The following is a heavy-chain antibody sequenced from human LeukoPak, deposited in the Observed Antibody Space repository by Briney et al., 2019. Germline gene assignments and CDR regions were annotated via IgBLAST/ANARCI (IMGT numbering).Heavy chain of an antibody. D-gene: IGHD1-26*01. CDR1: GFTFSSYS. Sequence: PGGSLRLSCAAYGFTFSSYSMNWVRQAPGKGLEWVSTISSSSSYIYYADSVRARFAISRDNARNSMFLQMNNLRADDTAVYYCTRDLSAGMSGGFDYWGQGALVTVSS. V-gene: IGHV3-21*06. CDR3: TRDLSAGMSGGFDY. CDR2: ISSSSSYI. J-gene: IGHJ4*02.